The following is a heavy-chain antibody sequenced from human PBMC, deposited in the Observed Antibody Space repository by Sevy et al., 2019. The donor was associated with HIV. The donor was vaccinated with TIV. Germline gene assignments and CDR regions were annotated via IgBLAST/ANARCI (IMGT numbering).Heavy chain of an antibody. D-gene: IGHD2-21*02. Sequence: GGSLRLSCAASGFTFSSYEMNWVRQAPGKGLEWVSYISSSGSTIYYADSVKGRFTISRDNAKNSLYLKMNSLRAEDTAVYYCARVPMPVVTAVDAFDIWGQGTMVTVSS. V-gene: IGHV3-48*03. CDR2: ISSSGSTI. J-gene: IGHJ3*02. CDR3: ARVPMPVVTAVDAFDI. CDR1: GFTFSSYE.